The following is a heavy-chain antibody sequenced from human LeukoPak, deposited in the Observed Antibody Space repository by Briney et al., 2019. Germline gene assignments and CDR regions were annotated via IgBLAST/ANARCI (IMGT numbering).Heavy chain of an antibody. D-gene: IGHD3-10*01. CDR1: GFTFSTYA. V-gene: IGHV3-30*03. Sequence: GGSLRLSCAASGFTFSTYAMHWVRQAPGKGLEWVAVISFDGSNQYYADSVQGRFTISRDNSKNTLYLQMNSLRAEDTAVYYCARSKTVTMVRGVIPRDAFDIWGQGTMVTVSS. J-gene: IGHJ3*02. CDR2: ISFDGSNQ. CDR3: ARSKTVTMVRGVIPRDAFDI.